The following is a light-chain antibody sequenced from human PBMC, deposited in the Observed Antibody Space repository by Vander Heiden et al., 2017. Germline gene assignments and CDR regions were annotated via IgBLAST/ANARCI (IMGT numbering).Light chain of an antibody. CDR2: AAS. V-gene: IGKV1-39*01. J-gene: IGKJ4*01. CDR3: QQSDSTPLT. Sequence: DIQITQSPSSLSASVGDRVTITCRASQSISSYLNWYQQKPGKAPKLLIYAASILQSGVPSRFSGSGSGTDFTLAISRLQPEDFATYYFQQSDSTPLTFGGGTKVEIK. CDR1: QSISSY.